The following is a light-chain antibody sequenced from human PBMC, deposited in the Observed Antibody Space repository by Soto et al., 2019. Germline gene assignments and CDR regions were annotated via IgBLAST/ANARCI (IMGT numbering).Light chain of an antibody. Sequence: QSVLTQPASVSGSPGQSITISCTGTSGDVGSYNLISWYQQYPDKAPKLLIYEVSKRPSGVSNRFSGSKSGNTASLTISGLQAEDEADYYCCSYAGSSTFYVFGSGTKLTVL. J-gene: IGLJ1*01. V-gene: IGLV2-23*02. CDR1: SGDVGSYNL. CDR3: CSYAGSSTFYV. CDR2: EVS.